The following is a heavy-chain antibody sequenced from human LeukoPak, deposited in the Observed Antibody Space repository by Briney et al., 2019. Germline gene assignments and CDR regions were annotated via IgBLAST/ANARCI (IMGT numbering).Heavy chain of an antibody. CDR1: GFTLSSYD. J-gene: IGHJ4*02. CDR2: MRHSGNTI. CDR3: ARAAYDGELEY. V-gene: IGHV3-48*03. D-gene: IGHD4-17*01. Sequence: GGSLRLSCAASGFTLSSYDMSWVRQAPGKGLEWVAYMRHSGNTIFYADSVKGRFTISRDNAKNSLYLQMNSLRAEDTAVYYCARAAYDGELEYWGQGTLVTVSS.